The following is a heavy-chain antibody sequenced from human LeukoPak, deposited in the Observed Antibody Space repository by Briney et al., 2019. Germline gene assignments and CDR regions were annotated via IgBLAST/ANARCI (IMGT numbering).Heavy chain of an antibody. D-gene: IGHD2-21*01. CDR1: GFTFSSYS. Sequence: PGGSLRLSCAAPGFTFSSYSMNWVRQAPGKGLEWVSYISSSSSTIYYADSVKGRFTISRDNAKNSLYLQMNSLRAEDTAVYYCARKVNALFFDYWGQGTLVTVSS. CDR3: ARKVNALFFDY. CDR2: ISSSSSTI. J-gene: IGHJ4*02. V-gene: IGHV3-48*04.